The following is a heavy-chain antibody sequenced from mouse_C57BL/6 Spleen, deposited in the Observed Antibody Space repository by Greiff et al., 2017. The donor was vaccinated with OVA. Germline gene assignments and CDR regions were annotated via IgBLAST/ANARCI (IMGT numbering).Heavy chain of an antibody. V-gene: IGHV1-50*01. CDR1: GYTFTSYW. Sequence: VQLQQPGAELVKPGASVKLSCKASGYTFTSYWMQWVKQRPGQGLEWIGEIDPSDSYTNYNQKFKGKATLTVDTSSSTAYMQLSSLTSEDSAVYYCATGFAYWGQGTLVTVSA. J-gene: IGHJ3*01. CDR2: IDPSDSYT. CDR3: ATGFAY.